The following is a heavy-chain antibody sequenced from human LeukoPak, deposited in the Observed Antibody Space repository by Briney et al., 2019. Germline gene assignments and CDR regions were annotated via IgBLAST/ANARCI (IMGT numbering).Heavy chain of an antibody. CDR3: ARGALSSTSI. CDR1: GGSFSGYY. CDR2: INHSGST. Sequence: SETLSLTCAVYGGSFSGYYWSWIRQPPGKGLEWIGEINHSGSTNYNPSLKSRVTISVETSKNQFSLKLSSVTAADTAVYYCARGALSSTSIWGQGTMVTVSS. V-gene: IGHV4-34*01. D-gene: IGHD2-2*01. J-gene: IGHJ3*02.